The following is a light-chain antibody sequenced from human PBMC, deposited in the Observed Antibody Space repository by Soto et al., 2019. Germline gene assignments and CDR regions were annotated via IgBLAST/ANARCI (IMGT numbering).Light chain of an antibody. V-gene: IGLV7-46*01. CDR2: DTN. Sequence: QAVVTQEPSLTVSPGGTVTLTCGSSTGAVTSGHFPYWFQQKPGQAPRTLIYDTNSKHSWTPARFSGSLLGGKAALTLSGAQPEDEAEYYCLLSYGGARKLFGGGTKLTVL. CDR1: TGAVTSGHF. J-gene: IGLJ2*01. CDR3: LLSYGGARKL.